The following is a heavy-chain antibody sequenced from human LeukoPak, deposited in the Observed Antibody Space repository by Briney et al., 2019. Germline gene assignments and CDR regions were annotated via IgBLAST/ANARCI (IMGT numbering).Heavy chain of an antibody. Sequence: ASVKVSCKASGYTFTTYDMSWVRQATGQGLEWMGWMNPDNGDTGYAQKSQGRVTMTRNTSISTAYMELSSLRSEDTAIYYCARGLGDYNTNWFPVSGYWGQGTLVTASS. J-gene: IGHJ4*02. V-gene: IGHV1-8*01. D-gene: IGHD6-13*01. CDR3: ARGLGDYNTNWFPVSGY. CDR2: MNPDNGDT. CDR1: GYTFTTYD.